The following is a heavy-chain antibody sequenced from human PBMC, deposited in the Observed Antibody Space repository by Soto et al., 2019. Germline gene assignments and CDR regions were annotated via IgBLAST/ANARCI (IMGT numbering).Heavy chain of an antibody. CDR2: ISAYNGNT. D-gene: IGHD5-18*01. Sequence: ASVKVSCKASGYTFTSYGISWVRQAPGQGLEWMGWISAYNGNTNYAQKLQGRVTMTTDTSTSTAYMELRSLRSEDTAVYYCARDQTGYSYGYGPSPPYYYGMDVWGQGTTVTVSS. CDR3: ARDQTGYSYGYGPSPPYYYGMDV. CDR1: GYTFTSYG. V-gene: IGHV1-18*04. J-gene: IGHJ6*02.